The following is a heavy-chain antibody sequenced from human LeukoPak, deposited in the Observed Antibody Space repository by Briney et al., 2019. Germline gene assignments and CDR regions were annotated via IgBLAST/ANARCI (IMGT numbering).Heavy chain of an antibody. CDR1: GFTFSSYS. CDR3: ARGGYYDSSGSDGY. CDR2: ISSSSSYI. V-gene: IGHV3-21*01. J-gene: IGHJ4*02. Sequence: PGGSLRLSCAASGFTFSSYSRNWHPRAPGKGRVGCSSISSSSSYIYYADSVKGRFTISRDNAKNSLYLQMNSLRAEDTAVYYCARGGYYDSSGSDGYWGQGTLVTVSS. D-gene: IGHD3-22*01.